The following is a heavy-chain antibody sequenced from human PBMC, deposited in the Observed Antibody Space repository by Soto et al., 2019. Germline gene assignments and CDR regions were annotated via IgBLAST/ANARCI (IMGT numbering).Heavy chain of an antibody. CDR1: GFTFSSYS. Sequence: EVQLVESGGGLVQPGGSLRLSCAASGFTFSSYSMNWVRQAPGKGLEWVSYISSSSSTIYYADSVKGRFTISRDNAKNSLYLQMNSPRDEATAVYYCAREGILNWFDPWGQGTLVTVSS. CDR3: AREGILNWFDP. CDR2: ISSSSSTI. J-gene: IGHJ5*02. V-gene: IGHV3-48*02. D-gene: IGHD3-10*01.